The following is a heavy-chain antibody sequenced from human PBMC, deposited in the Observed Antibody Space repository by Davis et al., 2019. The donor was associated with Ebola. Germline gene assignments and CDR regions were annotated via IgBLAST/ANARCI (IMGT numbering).Heavy chain of an antibody. V-gene: IGHV1-2*02. J-gene: IGHJ5*02. CDR2: INPNSGGT. CDR1: GYTFTGYY. Sequence: ASVKVSCKASGYTFTGYYMHWVRQAPGQGLEWMGWINPNSGGTNYAQKFQGRVTMTRDTSISTAYMELSRLRSDDTAVYYCARDHSTPTGTTENWFDPWGQGTLVTVSS. D-gene: IGHD1-1*01. CDR3: ARDHSTPTGTTENWFDP.